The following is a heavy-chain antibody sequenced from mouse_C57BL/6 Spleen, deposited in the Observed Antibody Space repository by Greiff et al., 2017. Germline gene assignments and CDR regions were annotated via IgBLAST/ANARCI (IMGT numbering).Heavy chain of an antibody. J-gene: IGHJ4*01. CDR3: ARSLRSAMDY. CDR1: GFTFTDYY. D-gene: IGHD1-1*01. V-gene: IGHV7-3*01. Sequence: EVKLMESGGGLVQPGGSLSLSCAASGFTFTDYYMSWVRQPPGKALEWLGFIRNKANGYTTEYSASVKGRFTISRDNSQSILYLQMNALRAEDSATYYCARSLRSAMDYWGQGTSVTVSS. CDR2: IRNKANGYTT.